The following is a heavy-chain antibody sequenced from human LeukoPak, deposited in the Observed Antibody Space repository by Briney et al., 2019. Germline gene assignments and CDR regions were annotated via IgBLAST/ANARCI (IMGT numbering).Heavy chain of an antibody. J-gene: IGHJ3*01. CDR1: GGSISYYY. CDR3: ARVSCSSTSCPRRDALDV. V-gene: IGHV4-59*01. D-gene: IGHD2-2*01. Sequence: SETLSLTCTVSGGSISYYYWSWIRQPPGKGLEWIGYIYYSGSTNYNPSLKSRVTTSVDTSKNQFSLNLTSVTTADTAVYYCARVSCSSTSCPRRDALDVWGQGTMVTVSS. CDR2: IYYSGST.